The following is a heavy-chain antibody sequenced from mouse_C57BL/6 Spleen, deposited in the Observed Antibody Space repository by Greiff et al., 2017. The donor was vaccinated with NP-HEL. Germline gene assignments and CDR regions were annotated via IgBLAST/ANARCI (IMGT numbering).Heavy chain of an antibody. V-gene: IGHV1-69*01. Sequence: QVQLKQPGAELVMPGASVKLSCKASGYTFTSYWMHWVKQRPGQGLEWIGEIDPSDSYTNYNQKFKGKSTLTVDKSSSTAYMQLSSLTSEDSAVYYCARLDYGSPWFAYWGQGTLVTVSA. CDR2: IDPSDSYT. D-gene: IGHD1-1*01. J-gene: IGHJ3*01. CDR3: ARLDYGSPWFAY. CDR1: GYTFTSYW.